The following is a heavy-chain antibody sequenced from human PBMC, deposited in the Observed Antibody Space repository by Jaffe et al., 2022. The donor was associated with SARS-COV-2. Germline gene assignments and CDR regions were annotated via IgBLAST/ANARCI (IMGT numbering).Heavy chain of an antibody. Sequence: QVQLQELGPGLVKPSETLSLTCNVSGGSISGFYWSWLRQPPGKGLQYVGYIHYSGNTNYNPSLKSRVTISVDTSKDQFSLKLRSVTAADTAVYYCARLTNWSEGRSWFDPWGQGALVTVSS. D-gene: IGHD3-3*01. J-gene: IGHJ5*02. CDR2: IHYSGNT. CDR1: GGSISGFY. V-gene: IGHV4-59*01. CDR3: ARLTNWSEGRSWFDP.